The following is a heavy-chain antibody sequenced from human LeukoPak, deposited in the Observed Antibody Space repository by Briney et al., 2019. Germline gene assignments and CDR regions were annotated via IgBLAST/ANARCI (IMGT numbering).Heavy chain of an antibody. J-gene: IGHJ4*02. CDR1: GFTFSSYA. D-gene: IGHD6-19*01. V-gene: IGHV3-23*01. CDR2: ISGSGGST. CDR3: AKGYSSGWFVSYYFDY. Sequence: GGSLRLSCAASGFTFSSYAMSWVRQAPGKGLEWVSAISGSGGSTYYADSVKGRFTISRDNSKNTLYLQMNSLRAEDTAVYYCAKGYSSGWFVSYYFDYWGQGILVTVSS.